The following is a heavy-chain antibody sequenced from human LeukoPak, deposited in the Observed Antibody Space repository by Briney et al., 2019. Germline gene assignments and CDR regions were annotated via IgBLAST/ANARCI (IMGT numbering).Heavy chain of an antibody. CDR3: ARGRKGWFDP. CDR2: INPNSGNT. CDR1: GYTFTGYY. V-gene: IGHV1-8*02. Sequence: ASVKVSCKASGYTFTGYYMHWVRQAPGQGLEWMGRINPNSGNTGYAQKFQGRVTMTRNISISTAYMELSSLRSEDTAVYYCARGRKGWFDPWGQGTLVTVSS. J-gene: IGHJ5*02. D-gene: IGHD1-14*01.